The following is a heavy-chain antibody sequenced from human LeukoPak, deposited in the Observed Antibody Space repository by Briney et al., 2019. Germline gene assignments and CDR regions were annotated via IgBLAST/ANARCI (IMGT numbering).Heavy chain of an antibody. CDR1: GFSFSNYY. Sequence: GGSLRLSCASSGFSFSNYYMSWVRRAPGKGLEWISYITTSGSSTNYADSVKGRFTISRDNAKNSVVLQMNSLRTEDTAVYYCTRERRGSYHAFDYWGQGTLVTVSS. CDR3: TRERRGSYHAFDY. CDR2: ITTSGSST. J-gene: IGHJ4*02. D-gene: IGHD3-16*02. V-gene: IGHV3-11*01.